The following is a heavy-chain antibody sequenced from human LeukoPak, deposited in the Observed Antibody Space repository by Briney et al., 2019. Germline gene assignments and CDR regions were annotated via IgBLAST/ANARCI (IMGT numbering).Heavy chain of an antibody. J-gene: IGHJ4*02. V-gene: IGHV3-74*01. CDR3: ARDLLRGLDS. CDR1: GFTLSNYW. D-gene: IGHD3-10*01. Sequence: GGSLRLSCAASGFTLSNYWTHWVRQAPGNGLVWVSRIKSDGTNTNYADSVRGRFTISRDNAKSTAYLQMNSLRVEDTAIYYCARDLLRGLDSWGQGILVTVSS. CDR2: IKSDGTNT.